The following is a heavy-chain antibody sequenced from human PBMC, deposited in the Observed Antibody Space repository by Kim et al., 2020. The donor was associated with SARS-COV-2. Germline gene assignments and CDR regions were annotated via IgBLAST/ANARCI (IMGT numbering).Heavy chain of an antibody. D-gene: IGHD5-18*01. CDR1: GFSFTNYA. J-gene: IGHJ3*01. Sequence: GGSLRLSCAASGFSFTNYAMSWVRQAPGKGLEWVSGISGTGSSVYYADSVKGRFTISRDNSTNTLYLQMNSLRAEDRAVYYCAKEITWIQSWHDAFDFWGQGTMVTVSS. CDR3: AKEITWIQSWHDAFDF. V-gene: IGHV3-23*01. CDR2: ISGTGSSV.